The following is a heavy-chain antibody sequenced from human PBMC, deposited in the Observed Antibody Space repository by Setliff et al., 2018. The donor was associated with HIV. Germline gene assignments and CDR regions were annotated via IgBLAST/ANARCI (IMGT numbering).Heavy chain of an antibody. J-gene: IGHJ6*03. Sequence: ASVKVSCKASGYTFTSYYMHWVRQAPGQGLEWMGIINPSGGSTSYAQKFQGRVTMTRDTSTSTVYMELSSLRSEDTAVYYCARDGPALDIVVVPAASVLGYYYYYMDVWGKGTKVTV. CDR3: ARDGPALDIVVVPAASVLGYYYYYMDV. CDR2: INPSGGST. V-gene: IGHV1-46*01. D-gene: IGHD2-2*03. CDR1: GYTFTSYY.